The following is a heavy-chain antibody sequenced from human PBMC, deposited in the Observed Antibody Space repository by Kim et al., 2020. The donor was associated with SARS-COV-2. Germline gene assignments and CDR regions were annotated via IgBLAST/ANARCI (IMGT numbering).Heavy chain of an antibody. V-gene: IGHV4-34*01. CDR1: SGSFSGHY. CDR3: ARGRAGVVPAPILGLGPHYDYFIMDV. D-gene: IGHD2-2*02. CDR2: IHESGSA. Sequence: SETLSLTCAVYSGSFSGHYWSWIRQPPGKGLEWIGKIHESGSANYNPSLMSRVSISIAGSKNQFALKLSSVTAADTGFYYCARGRAGVVPAPILGLGPHYDYFIMDVWGHGTTVTVSS. J-gene: IGHJ6*02.